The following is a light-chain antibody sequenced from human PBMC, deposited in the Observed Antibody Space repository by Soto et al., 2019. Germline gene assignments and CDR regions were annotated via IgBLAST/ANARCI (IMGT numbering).Light chain of an antibody. CDR2: LKSDGSH. V-gene: IGLV4-69*01. J-gene: IGLJ2*01. Sequence: QPVLTQSPSASASLGASVKLTCTLSSGHSSYAIAWHQQQPEKGPRYLMKLKSDGSHRKGDGIPDRFSGSSSGAEHYLTISSLQSEDEADYYCQTWGTGIGVFGGGTKLTVL. CDR3: QTWGTGIGV. CDR1: SGHSSYA.